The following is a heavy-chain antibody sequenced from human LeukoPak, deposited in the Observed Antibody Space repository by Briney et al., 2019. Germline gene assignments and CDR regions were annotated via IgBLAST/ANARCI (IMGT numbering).Heavy chain of an antibody. V-gene: IGHV3-21*01. Sequence: GGSLRLSCAASGFTFSSYSMNWVRQAPGKGLEWVSSISSSSSYIYYADSVKGRFTISRDNAKNSLYLQMNSLRAEDTAVYYCARVTIFGVVYYYMDVWGKGTTVTVSS. CDR1: GFTFSSYS. CDR2: ISSSSSYI. D-gene: IGHD3-3*01. J-gene: IGHJ6*03. CDR3: ARVTIFGVVYYYMDV.